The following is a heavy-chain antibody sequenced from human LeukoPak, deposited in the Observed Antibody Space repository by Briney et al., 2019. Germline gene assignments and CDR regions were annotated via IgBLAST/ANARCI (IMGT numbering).Heavy chain of an antibody. CDR3: ARGGYYGSSD. CDR1: GGSTSSGGYS. D-gene: IGHD3-10*01. V-gene: IGHV4-30-2*01. Sequence: SETLSLTCAVSGGSTSSGGYSWSWIRQPPGKGLEWIGYIYHSGSTYYNPSLKSRVTISVDRSKNQFSLKLSSVTAADTAVYYCARGGYYGSSDWGQGTLVTVSS. J-gene: IGHJ4*02. CDR2: IYHSGST.